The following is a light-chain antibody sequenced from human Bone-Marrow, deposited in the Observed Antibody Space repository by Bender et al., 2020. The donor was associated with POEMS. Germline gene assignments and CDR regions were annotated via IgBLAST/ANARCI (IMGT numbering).Light chain of an antibody. CDR2: EVN. V-gene: IGLV2-23*02. CDR3: CSYAGSNTWV. Sequence: QSALTQPASVSGSPGQSITISCTGTSSDIGSYDLVSWYQQVPGKAPKLMIYEVNKRPSGVSDRFSGSKSANTAFLTISGLQIEDEADYYCCSYAGSNTWVLGGGTKLTVL. J-gene: IGLJ3*02. CDR1: SSDIGSYDL.